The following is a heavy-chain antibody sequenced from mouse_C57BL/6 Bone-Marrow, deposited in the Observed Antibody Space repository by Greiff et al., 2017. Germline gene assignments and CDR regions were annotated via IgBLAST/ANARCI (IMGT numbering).Heavy chain of an antibody. D-gene: IGHD2-5*01. CDR2: IDPETGGT. CDR1: GYTFTDYE. Sequence: QVQLQQSGAELVRPGASVTLSCKASGYTFTDYEMHWVKQTPVHGLEWIGAIDPETGGTAYNQKFKGKAILTADKSSSTAYMELRSLTSEDSAVYYGTRSGSNYVDWYFDVWGTGTTVTVSS. CDR3: TRSGSNYVDWYFDV. J-gene: IGHJ1*03. V-gene: IGHV1-15*01.